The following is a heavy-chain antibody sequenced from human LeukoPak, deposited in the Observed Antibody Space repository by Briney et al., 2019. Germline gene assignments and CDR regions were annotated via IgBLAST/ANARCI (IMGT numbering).Heavy chain of an antibody. Sequence: GGSLRLSCTASGFTFGDYAMSWVRQAPGKGLEWVGVIRSKAYGGTTEYAASAKGRFTISRDDSKSIAYLQMNSLKTEDTAVYYCTRDQYCSSTSCYTPIDYWGQGTLVTVSS. CDR2: IRSKAYGGTT. CDR3: TRDQYCSSTSCYTPIDY. V-gene: IGHV3-49*04. J-gene: IGHJ4*02. CDR1: GFTFGDYA. D-gene: IGHD2-2*02.